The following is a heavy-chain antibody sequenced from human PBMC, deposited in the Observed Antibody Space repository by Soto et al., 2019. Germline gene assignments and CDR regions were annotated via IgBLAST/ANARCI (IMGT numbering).Heavy chain of an antibody. CDR1: GFTFSTYA. D-gene: IGHD2-21*02. CDR2: ISGSGSAI. CDR3: AKAMTVRTSSRTFDY. Sequence: EVQLLESGGGLVQPGGSLRLSCAASGFTFSTYAMSWVRLAPGKGLEWVSAISGSGSAISYAGSVKGRFTISRDNSKNTFYIQVHSLRAEDTAVYYCAKAMTVRTSSRTFDYWGRGTLVTVSS. J-gene: IGHJ4*02. V-gene: IGHV3-23*01.